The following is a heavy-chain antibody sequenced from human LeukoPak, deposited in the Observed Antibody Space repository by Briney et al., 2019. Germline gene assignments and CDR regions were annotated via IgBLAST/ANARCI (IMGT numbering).Heavy chain of an antibody. CDR2: IYSSGST. CDR3: ARDRTPGQGYFEY. D-gene: IGHD2-15*01. J-gene: IGHJ4*02. Sequence: SQTLSLTCTFSGGSINSGGYYWSWIRQHPGKGPEWIGNIYSSGSTYYNPSLKSRVTISVDTSKKQFSLMLRSVTAADTAVYYCARDRTPGQGYFEYWGQGTLVAVSS. CDR1: GGSINSGGYY. V-gene: IGHV4-31*03.